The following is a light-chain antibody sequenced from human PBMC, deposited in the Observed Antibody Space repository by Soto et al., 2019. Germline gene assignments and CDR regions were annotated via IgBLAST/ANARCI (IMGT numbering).Light chain of an antibody. CDR1: SSDVGGYNY. CDR2: DVS. Sequence: QSALTQPASVSGSPGQSITISCTGNSSDVGGYNYVSWYQHHPGKAPKLMIYDVSNRPSGVSNRFFGSKSGNTASLTISGLQPEDEADYYCSSYTTSNTRQIVFGTGTKVTVL. V-gene: IGLV2-14*03. CDR3: SSYTTSNTRQIV. J-gene: IGLJ1*01.